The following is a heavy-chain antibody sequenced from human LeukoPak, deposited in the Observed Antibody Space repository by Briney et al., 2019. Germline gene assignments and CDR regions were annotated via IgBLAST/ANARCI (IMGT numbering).Heavy chain of an antibody. D-gene: IGHD3-3*01. CDR1: GGSFSGYY. Sequence: SETLSLTCAVYGGSFSGYYWSWIRQPPGKGLEWIGEINHSGSTNYNPSLKSRVTISVDTSKNQFSLKLSSVTAADTAVYYCARKGTTIFGVVDNWFDPWGQGTLVTVSS. V-gene: IGHV4-34*01. J-gene: IGHJ5*02. CDR3: ARKGTTIFGVVDNWFDP. CDR2: INHSGST.